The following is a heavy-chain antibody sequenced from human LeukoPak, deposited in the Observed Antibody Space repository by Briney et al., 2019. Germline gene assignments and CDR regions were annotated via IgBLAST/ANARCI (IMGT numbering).Heavy chain of an antibody. V-gene: IGHV3-7*01. D-gene: IGHD3-22*01. CDR1: GFTFSSYG. J-gene: IGHJ4*02. CDR3: ARDGGYYLKRPFDY. Sequence: GGSLRLSCAASGFTFSSYGMSWVRQAPGKGLEWVANIKKDGSEKYYVDSVKGRFTISRDNAKNSLYLQMNSLRAEDTAVYYCARDGGYYLKRPFDYWGQGTLVTVSS. CDR2: IKKDGSEK.